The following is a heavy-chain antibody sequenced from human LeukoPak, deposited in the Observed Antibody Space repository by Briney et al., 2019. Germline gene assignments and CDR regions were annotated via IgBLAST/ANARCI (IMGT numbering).Heavy chain of an antibody. CDR1: GVSISSYY. V-gene: IGHV4-4*09. CDR2: ISTSGST. Sequence: SETLSLTCTVSGVSISSYYCSWIRQPPGEGLQRIGYISTSGSTDYSPSLKSRVTISVDRSKTQCSLNLSSVTAADTAVYYCARHDEGSGGYRSHIDLWGRGTLVIVSS. D-gene: IGHD6-19*01. CDR3: ARHDEGSGGYRSHIDL. J-gene: IGHJ2*01.